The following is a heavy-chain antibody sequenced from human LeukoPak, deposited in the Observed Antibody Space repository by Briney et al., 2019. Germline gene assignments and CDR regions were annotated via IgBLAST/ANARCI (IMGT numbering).Heavy chain of an antibody. Sequence: GGSLRLSCAASGFIFNNYGLVWVRQAPGKGRVWVSTISNDGGGTTYADFVKGRFTISRDNYKNTLFLQMNSLRGEDTALYYCAKGGSGYFLDLWGQGTLVTVSS. CDR3: AKGGSGYFLDL. D-gene: IGHD3-22*01. J-gene: IGHJ5*02. CDR1: GFIFNNYG. CDR2: ISNDGGGT. V-gene: IGHV3-23*01.